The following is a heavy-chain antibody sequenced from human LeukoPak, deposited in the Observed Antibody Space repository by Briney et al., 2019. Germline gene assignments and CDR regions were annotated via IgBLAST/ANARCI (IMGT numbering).Heavy chain of an antibody. CDR2: ISSSSSYI. V-gene: IGHV3-21*01. CDR3: ARARVNAAAGIDY. CDR1: GFTFSSYS. J-gene: IGHJ4*02. Sequence: GGSLRLSCAASGFTFSSYSMNWVRQAPGKGLEWVSSISSSSSYIYYADSVKGRFTISRDNAKNSLYLQMNSLRAEDTAVYYCARARVNAAAGIDYWGQGTLVTVSS. D-gene: IGHD6-13*01.